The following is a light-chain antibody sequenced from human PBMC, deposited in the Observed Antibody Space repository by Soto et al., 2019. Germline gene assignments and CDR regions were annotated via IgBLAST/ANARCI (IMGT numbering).Light chain of an antibody. Sequence: EIVLTQSPATLSLSPGDRATLSCRASQHIRNYLAWYQQKPGQAPRLLIYDASNRATGIPARFSGSGSGTDFTLTISSLEPEDFAVYYCQQRSNWPLLTFGGGTKVEIK. V-gene: IGKV3-11*01. J-gene: IGKJ4*01. CDR1: QHIRNY. CDR2: DAS. CDR3: QQRSNWPLLT.